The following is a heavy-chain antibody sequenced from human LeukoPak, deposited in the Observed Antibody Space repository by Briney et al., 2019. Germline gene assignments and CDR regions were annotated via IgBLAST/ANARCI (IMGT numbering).Heavy chain of an antibody. CDR3: ARREGPKWLRIGHNWFDP. CDR1: GFTVSSNY. V-gene: IGHV3-53*01. D-gene: IGHD5-12*01. Sequence: PGGSLRLSCAASGFTVSSNYMSWVRQAPGKGLEWVSVIYSGGSTYYADSVKGRFTISRDNSKNTLYLQMNSLRAEDTAVYYCARREGPKWLRIGHNWFDPWGQGTLVTVSS. J-gene: IGHJ5*02. CDR2: IYSGGST.